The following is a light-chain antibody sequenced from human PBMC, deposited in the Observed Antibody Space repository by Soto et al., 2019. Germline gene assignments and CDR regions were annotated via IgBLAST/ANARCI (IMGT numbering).Light chain of an antibody. J-gene: IGKJ5*01. CDR3: HQYGSSPFT. CDR2: GAS. V-gene: IGKV3-20*01. Sequence: IVLTQSPGNLSLSPGERATLSCRASQSVRSSYLAWYQQKPGQAPRLLIYGASSRATGIPDRFSGSGSGTDFTLTISRLKPEDFAVYYCHQYGSSPFTFGQGTRLEIK. CDR1: QSVRSSY.